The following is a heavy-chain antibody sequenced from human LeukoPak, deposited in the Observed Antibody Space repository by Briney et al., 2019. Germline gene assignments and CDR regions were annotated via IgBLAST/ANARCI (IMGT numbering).Heavy chain of an antibody. J-gene: IGHJ5*02. CDR1: GGSFSGYY. CDR2: INHSGST. Sequence: PSETLSLTCAVYGGSFSGYYWSWIRQPPGKGLEWIGEINHSGSTNYNPPLKSRVTISVDTSKNQFSLKLTSVTAADTAVYYCARRFDPWGQGTLVTVSS. CDR3: ARRFDP. V-gene: IGHV4-34*01.